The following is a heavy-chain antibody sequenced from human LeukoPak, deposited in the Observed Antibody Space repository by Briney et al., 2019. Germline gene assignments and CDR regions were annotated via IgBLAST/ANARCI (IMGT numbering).Heavy chain of an antibody. CDR1: GDSVSSNSAA. CDR2: TYYRSKWYN. CDR3: ARRGQWRTTNWFDP. Sequence: SQTLSLTCAISGDSVSSNSAAWNWIRQSPSRGLEWLGRTYYRSKWYNHYAVSVKSRISINPDTSNNQFSLKLSSVTAADTAVYYCARRGQWRTTNWFDPWGQGTLVTVSS. D-gene: IGHD6-19*01. V-gene: IGHV6-1*01. J-gene: IGHJ5*02.